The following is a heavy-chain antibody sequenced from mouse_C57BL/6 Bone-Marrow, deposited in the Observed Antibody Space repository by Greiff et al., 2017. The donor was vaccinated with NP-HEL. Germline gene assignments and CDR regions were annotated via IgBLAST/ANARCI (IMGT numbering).Heavy chain of an antibody. Sequence: QVQLKQSGSELRSPGSSVKLSCKDFDSEVFPIAYMSWVRQKPGHGFEWIGGILPSIGRTIYGEKFEDNATLDADTLSNTAYLELNSLTSEDSAIYYCARRGLRFYWYFDVWGTGTTVTVSS. V-gene: IGHV15-2*01. J-gene: IGHJ1*03. D-gene: IGHD1-1*01. CDR1: DSEVFPIAY. CDR2: ILPSIGRT. CDR3: ARRGLRFYWYFDV.